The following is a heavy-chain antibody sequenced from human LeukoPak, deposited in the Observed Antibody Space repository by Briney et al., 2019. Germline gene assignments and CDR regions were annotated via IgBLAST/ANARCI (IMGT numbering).Heavy chain of an antibody. CDR1: GFSFSTQE. CDR2: TSSNSRTI. Sequence: GESLKLSCATSGFSFSTQEMTWVRQPPGKELEWVSYTSSNSRTIYYADSVKGRFTISRDNTRNSVFLQLNSLRVEDTGFYYCARGSYTGFDLYFDYWGQGTLVTVSS. V-gene: IGHV3-48*03. J-gene: IGHJ4*02. D-gene: IGHD5-12*01. CDR3: ARGSYTGFDLYFDY.